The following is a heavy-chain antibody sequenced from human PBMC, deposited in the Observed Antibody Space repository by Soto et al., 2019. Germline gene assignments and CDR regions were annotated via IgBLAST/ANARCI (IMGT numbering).Heavy chain of an antibody. CDR3: AASIFYYGMDV. CDR2: IYPGDSDT. V-gene: IGHV5-51*01. J-gene: IGHJ6*02. Sequence: GESLKIACKGSGYTFTNYWIGWVRQMPGKGLEWVGIIYPGDSDTKYNPSFQGQVTISADKSITTTYLRCTSLKASDAAIYYCAASIFYYGMDVWGQGTTVTVSS. CDR1: GYTFTNYW.